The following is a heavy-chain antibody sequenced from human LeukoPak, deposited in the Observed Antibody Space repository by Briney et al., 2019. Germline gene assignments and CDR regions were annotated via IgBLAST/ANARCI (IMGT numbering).Heavy chain of an antibody. CDR1: GFTFSSYG. Sequence: GRSLRLSCAASGFTFSSYGMHWVRQAPGKGLEWVAFIPYRGTDKYYADSVRGRFTISRDNLRNTLYLQMNSLGPADTAFYYCAKALIVPTGYISAANFWGQGTLVTVSS. J-gene: IGHJ4*02. CDR3: AKALIVPTGYISAANF. CDR2: IPYRGTDK. D-gene: IGHD6-25*01. V-gene: IGHV3-30*02.